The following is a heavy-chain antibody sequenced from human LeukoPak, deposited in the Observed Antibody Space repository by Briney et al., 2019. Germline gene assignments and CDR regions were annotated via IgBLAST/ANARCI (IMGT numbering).Heavy chain of an antibody. D-gene: IGHD2-15*01. CDR3: AREDGYCSGGSCPIDY. CDR1: GGSISSGGYS. CDR2: IYYSGST. J-gene: IGHJ4*02. Sequence: SETLSLTCAVSGGSISSGGYSWSWIRQPPGKGLEWIGYIYYSGSTYYNPSLKSRVTISVDTSKNQFSLKLSSVTAADTAVYYCAREDGYCSGGSCPIDYWGQGTLVTVSS. V-gene: IGHV4-30-4*07.